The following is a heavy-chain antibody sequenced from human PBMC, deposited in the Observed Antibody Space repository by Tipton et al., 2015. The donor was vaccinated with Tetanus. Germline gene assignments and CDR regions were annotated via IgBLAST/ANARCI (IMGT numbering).Heavy chain of an antibody. D-gene: IGHD5-12*01. J-gene: IGHJ3*02. CDR3: ASVYYRGRDRAFDI. Sequence: TLSLTCTVSGGSINSGGYFWSWIRQHPGKGLERIGYIYYSGPTNYNPSLKSRVTISVDTSKNQFSLKLSSVTAADTAVYYCASVYYRGRDRAFDIWGQGTMVSVSS. V-gene: IGHV4-31*03. CDR1: GGSINSGGYF. CDR2: IYYSGPT.